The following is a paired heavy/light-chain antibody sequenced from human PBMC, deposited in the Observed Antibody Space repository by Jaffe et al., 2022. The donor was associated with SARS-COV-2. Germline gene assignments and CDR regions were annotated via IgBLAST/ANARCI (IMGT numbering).Heavy chain of an antibody. CDR2: ISYDGSNK. J-gene: IGHJ1*01. CDR3: ARDPTQYCSGGSCYSSLLGYFQH. CDR1: GFTFSSYA. V-gene: IGHV3-30-3*01. D-gene: IGHD2-15*01. Sequence: QVQLVESGGGVVQPGRSLRLSCAASGFTFSSYAMHWVRQAPGKGLEWVAVISYDGSNKYYADSVKGRFTISRDNSKNTLYLQMNSLRAEDTAVYYCARDPTQYCSGGSCYSSLLGYFQHWGQGTLVTVSS.
Light chain of an antibody. Sequence: EIVMTQSPATLSVSPGERATLSCRASQSVSSNLAWYQQKPGQAPRLLIYGASTRATGIPARFSGSGSGTEFTLTISSLQSEDFAVYYCQQYNNWPFTFGQGTKLEIK. CDR1: QSVSSN. CDR2: GAS. V-gene: IGKV3-15*01. CDR3: QQYNNWPFT. J-gene: IGKJ2*01.